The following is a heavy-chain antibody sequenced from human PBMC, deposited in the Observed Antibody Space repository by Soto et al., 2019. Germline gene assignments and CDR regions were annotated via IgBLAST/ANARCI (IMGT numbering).Heavy chain of an antibody. V-gene: IGHV5-51*01. CDR3: ERGGEAARTFDC. CDR2: IYPDDSDT. CDR1: GYSFTSYW. D-gene: IGHD6-6*01. J-gene: IGHJ4*02. Sequence: PGESLKISCRASGYSFTSYWIAWVRQTPGKGLEWMGIIYPDDSDTRYSPSFQGQVTISADKSITTAYLQWSSMKPSARAIHYCERGGEAARTFDCWGQGTPVTVSS.